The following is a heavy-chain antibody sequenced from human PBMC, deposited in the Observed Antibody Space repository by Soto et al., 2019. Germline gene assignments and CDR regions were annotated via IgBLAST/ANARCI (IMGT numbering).Heavy chain of an antibody. CDR2: MNPNSGNT. CDR3: AITPLRFGEHHY. CDR1: GYTFTSYD. D-gene: IGHD3-10*01. Sequence: QVQLVQYGAAVKKTWSSVKVSCKASGYTFTSYDSNWVRHAPVQGLEWMGWMNPNSGNTGYAQKFQVRGTMNSNTSISTADMELRSRRSSDTAVDYCAITPLRFGEHHYWGQGTLVTVSS. V-gene: IGHV1-8*01. J-gene: IGHJ4*02.